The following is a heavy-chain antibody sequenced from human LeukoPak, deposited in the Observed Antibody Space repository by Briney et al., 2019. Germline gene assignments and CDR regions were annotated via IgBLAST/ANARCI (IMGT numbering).Heavy chain of an antibody. CDR2: ISWNSGSI. J-gene: IGHJ4*02. V-gene: IGHV3-9*01. D-gene: IGHD2-21*01. CDR1: GFSFDDYA. Sequence: PGGSLRLSCAASGFSFDDYAMHWVRQAPGKGLEWVSGISWNSGSIGYADSVKGRFTISRDNAKNSLYLQMNSLRAEDTALYYCARLRYSDYWGQGTLVTVSS. CDR3: ARLRYSDY.